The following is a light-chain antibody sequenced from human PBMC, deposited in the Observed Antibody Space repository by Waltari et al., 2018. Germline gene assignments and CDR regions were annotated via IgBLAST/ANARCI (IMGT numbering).Light chain of an antibody. CDR3: RSEGHGTWV. J-gene: IGLJ3*02. CDR1: SGHSSNI. Sequence: QLVLTQSPSASASLGASVRLTCTLDSGHSSNIIAWHQQQPEKGPRYLMKVNSDGSHSKGDGRSDRFSGSGSGAARYLTIASGQAEDDADYYCRSEGHGTWVFGGGTKLTVL. CDR2: VNSDGSH. V-gene: IGLV4-69*01.